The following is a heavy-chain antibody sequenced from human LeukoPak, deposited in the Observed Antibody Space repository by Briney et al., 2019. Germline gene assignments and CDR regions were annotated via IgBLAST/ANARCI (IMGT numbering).Heavy chain of an antibody. Sequence: GSLRLSCAASGFTFSRYAMNWVRQAPGKGLEWIGSIYYSGSTYYNPSLKSRVTISVDTSKNQFSLKLSSVTAADTAVYYCASPQAYCSGGSCHNWFDPWGQGTLVTVSS. CDR1: GFTFSRYA. V-gene: IGHV4-39*01. CDR2: IYYSGST. CDR3: ASPQAYCSGGSCHNWFDP. D-gene: IGHD2-15*01. J-gene: IGHJ5*02.